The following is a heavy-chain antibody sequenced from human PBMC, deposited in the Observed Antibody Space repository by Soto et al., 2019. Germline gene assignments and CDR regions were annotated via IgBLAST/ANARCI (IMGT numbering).Heavy chain of an antibody. V-gene: IGHV4-59*08. D-gene: IGHD6-13*01. J-gene: IGHJ4*02. Sequence: PSETLSLTCTVSGGSISGFYWSWIRQPPGKRLESIGYVYDSGGTNYNPSLKSRVTLSIDTSKNQFSLKLNSVTAADTAVYYCARLEQLASVAFDYWGQGILVTVSS. CDR3: ARLEQLASVAFDY. CDR2: VYDSGGT. CDR1: GGSISGFY.